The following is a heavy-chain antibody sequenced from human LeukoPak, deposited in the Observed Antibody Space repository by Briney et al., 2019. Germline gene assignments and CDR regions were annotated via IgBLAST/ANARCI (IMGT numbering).Heavy chain of an antibody. CDR3: ARANFWSGYYLEDY. CDR2: IKQDGSEK. V-gene: IGHV3-7*01. J-gene: IGHJ4*02. CDR1: GFTFSSYW. D-gene: IGHD3-3*01. Sequence: GGSLRLSCAASGFTFSSYWMSWVRQAPGKGLEWVANIKQDGSEKYYVDSVKGRFTISRDNAKNSLYLQMNSLRAEDTAVYYCARANFWSGYYLEDYWGQGTLVTVSS.